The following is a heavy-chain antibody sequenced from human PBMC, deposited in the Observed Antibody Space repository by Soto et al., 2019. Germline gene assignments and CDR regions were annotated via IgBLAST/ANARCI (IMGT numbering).Heavy chain of an antibody. CDR3: ARSQGSSTSLEIYYYCYYGMDV. CDR2: IIPSSGTA. Sequence: QVQLVQSGAEVKKPGSSVKVSCKASGGTFSSYAISWVRQAPGQGLEWMGGIIPSSGTANYAQKFQGRVTITADESTSTAYMELSSLRSEDTAVYYCARSQGSSTSLEIYYYCYYGMDVWGQGTTVTFSS. CDR1: GGTFSSYA. V-gene: IGHV1-69*01. D-gene: IGHD2-2*01. J-gene: IGHJ6*02.